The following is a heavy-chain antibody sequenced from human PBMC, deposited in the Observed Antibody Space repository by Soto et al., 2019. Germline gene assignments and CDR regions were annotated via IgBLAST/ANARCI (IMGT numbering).Heavy chain of an antibody. CDR3: ARDRYSRYFEPSALDV. D-gene: IGHD3-9*01. V-gene: IGHV3-48*02. Sequence: DVQLVESGGGLAQPGGSLRLSCAASGFTFSGYSMNWVRQAPGKGLEWVAYISSRSTSIYYADSVKGRFTISRDDAKYSLFLQMNSLRNEDTAVYYCARDRYSRYFEPSALDVWGQGTAVTVSS. J-gene: IGHJ6*02. CDR2: ISSRSTSI. CDR1: GFTFSGYS.